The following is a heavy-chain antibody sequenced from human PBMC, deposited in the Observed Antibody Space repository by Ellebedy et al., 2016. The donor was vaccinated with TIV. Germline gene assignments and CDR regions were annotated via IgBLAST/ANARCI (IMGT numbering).Heavy chain of an antibody. CDR3: PRDFVYSYGFYNFFHP. CDR2: IISSASYI. D-gene: IGHD5-18*01. CDR1: GFTFSSYS. Sequence: GESLKISCAASGFTFSSYSMNCVCQAPGKGLERVSSIISSASYIYYAYPVKGRFNITRDNAKNSLYLQMNSLRAEDTAIYSCPRDFVYSYGFYNFFHPWGQGSLVTVSS. J-gene: IGHJ5*02. V-gene: IGHV3-21*01.